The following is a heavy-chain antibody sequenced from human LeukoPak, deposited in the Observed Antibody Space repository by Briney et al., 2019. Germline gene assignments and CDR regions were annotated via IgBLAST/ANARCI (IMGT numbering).Heavy chain of an antibody. Sequence: GGSLRLSCAASGFTVSSNYMSWVRQAPGKGLEWVSVIYSGGSTYYADSVKGRFTISRDNSKNTLYLQMNSLRAEDTAVYYCARDLRGLYYYDSSGKDAFDIWGQGTMVTVSS. CDR3: ARDLRGLYYYDSSGKDAFDI. J-gene: IGHJ3*02. V-gene: IGHV3-66*01. CDR2: IYSGGST. CDR1: GFTVSSNY. D-gene: IGHD3-22*01.